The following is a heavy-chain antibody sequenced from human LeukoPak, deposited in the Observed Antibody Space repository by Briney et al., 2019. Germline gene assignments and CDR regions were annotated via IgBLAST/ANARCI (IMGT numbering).Heavy chain of an antibody. Sequence: ASVKVSCKASGHTLTAYYVHWVRQAPGQGLEWMGWINPSSGGTNYAQKFQGRVTMTRDTSINTAYMELSRLRSDDTAVCYCARSGCSGGSCYSVFDYWGQGTLVTVSS. V-gene: IGHV1-2*02. CDR3: ARSGCSGGSCYSVFDY. CDR2: INPSSGGT. D-gene: IGHD2-15*01. J-gene: IGHJ4*02. CDR1: GHTLTAYY.